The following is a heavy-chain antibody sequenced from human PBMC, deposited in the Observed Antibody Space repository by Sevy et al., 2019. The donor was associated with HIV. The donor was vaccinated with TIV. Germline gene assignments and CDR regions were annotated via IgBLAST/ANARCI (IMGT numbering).Heavy chain of an antibody. Sequence: SETLSLTCTVSGGSITSLYWNWIRQPPGKGLEWIANIYYNGHINYNPSLKSRVTLSLDTSKNRFSLRLSSVTAADTAMYYCAGENAWGRGHSWGQGTLVTVSS. V-gene: IGHV4-59*08. CDR1: GGSITSLY. J-gene: IGHJ4*02. CDR2: IYYNGHI. D-gene: IGHD1-26*01. CDR3: AGENAWGRGHS.